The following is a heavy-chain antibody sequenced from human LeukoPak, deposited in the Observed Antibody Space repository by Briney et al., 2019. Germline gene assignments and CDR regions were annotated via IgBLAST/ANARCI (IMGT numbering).Heavy chain of an antibody. J-gene: IGHJ6*03. CDR1: GGSIRSGGYY. CDR2: IYYSGST. Sequence: SETLSLTCTVSGGSIRSGGYYWSWIRQPPGKGLEWIGYIYYSGSTYYNPSLKSRVTISVDPSKNQFSLKLSSVTAADTAVYYCARSGPNCSSTRCYTPLGMDVWGKGTTVTVSS. V-gene: IGHV4-31*03. D-gene: IGHD2-2*02. CDR3: ARSGPNCSSTRCYTPLGMDV.